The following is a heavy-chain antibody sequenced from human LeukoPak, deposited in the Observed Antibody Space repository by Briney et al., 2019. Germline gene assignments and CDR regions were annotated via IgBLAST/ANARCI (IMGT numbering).Heavy chain of an antibody. D-gene: IGHD2-8*02. CDR3: ARKSATWSNWFDP. CDR2: ISNRGSD. V-gene: IGHV4-30-4*01. Sequence: SETLSLTCIVSGDSISSGNYYWSWIRQPPGKGLEWIGYISNRGSDFYNPSFENRVTISVDTSKNQFSLKLKSVTVTDTAVYYCARKSATWSNWFDPWGRGNLVTVSS. J-gene: IGHJ5*02. CDR1: GDSISSGNYY.